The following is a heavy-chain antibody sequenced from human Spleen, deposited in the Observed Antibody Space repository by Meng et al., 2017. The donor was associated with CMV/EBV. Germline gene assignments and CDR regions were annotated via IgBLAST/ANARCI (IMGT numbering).Heavy chain of an antibody. Sequence: ETLSLTCAASGFTFSSYWMHWVRQAPGKGLVWVSRINSDGSSTSYADSVKGRFTISRDNAKNTLYLQMNSLRAEDTAVYYCARERGSVTIFGVVASGGMDVWGQGTTVTVSS. V-gene: IGHV3-74*01. CDR3: ARERGSVTIFGVVASGGMDV. CDR1: GFTFSSYW. D-gene: IGHD3-3*01. CDR2: INSDGSST. J-gene: IGHJ6*02.